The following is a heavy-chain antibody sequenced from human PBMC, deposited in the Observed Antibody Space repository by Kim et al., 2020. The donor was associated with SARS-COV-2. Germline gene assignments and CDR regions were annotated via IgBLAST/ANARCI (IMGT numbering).Heavy chain of an antibody. J-gene: IGHJ4*02. Sequence: GGSLRLSCAASGFTFSSYAMHWVRQAPGKGLEWVAVISYDGSNKYYADSVKGRFTISRDNSKNTLYLQMNSLRAEDTAVYYCARSPETPYFDYWGQGTLV. CDR2: ISYDGSNK. CDR3: ARSPETPYFDY. CDR1: GFTFSSYA. V-gene: IGHV3-30*04. D-gene: IGHD2-15*01.